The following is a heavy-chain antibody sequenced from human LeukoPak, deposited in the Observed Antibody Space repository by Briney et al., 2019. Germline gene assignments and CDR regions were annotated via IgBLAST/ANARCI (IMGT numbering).Heavy chain of an antibody. CDR1: GYSFTSYW. CDR3: ARPALYYGDFEDY. CDR2: IYPGDSDT. Sequence: GESLKISCKGSGYSFTSYWIGWVRQMPGKGLGWMGIIYPGDSDTRYSPSFQGQVTISADKSISTAYLQWSSLKASDTAMYYCARPALYYGDFEDYWGQGTLVTVSS. D-gene: IGHD4-17*01. J-gene: IGHJ4*02. V-gene: IGHV5-51*01.